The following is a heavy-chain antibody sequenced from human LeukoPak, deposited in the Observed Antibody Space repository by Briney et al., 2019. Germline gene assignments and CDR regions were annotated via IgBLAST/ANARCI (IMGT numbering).Heavy chain of an antibody. J-gene: IGHJ1*01. CDR1: GFTFSNYR. CDR3: AREMKGYCSGGSCRLFQH. Sequence: GGSLRLSCAASGFTFSNYRMMWLRQAPGKGREGLANIKQDGSDKYYVDSVKGRFTISRYNAKNSLYLQMNSLRAKDTAVYYGAREMKGYCSGGSCRLFQHWGQGTLVTVSS. D-gene: IGHD2-15*01. CDR2: IKQDGSDK. V-gene: IGHV3-7*01.